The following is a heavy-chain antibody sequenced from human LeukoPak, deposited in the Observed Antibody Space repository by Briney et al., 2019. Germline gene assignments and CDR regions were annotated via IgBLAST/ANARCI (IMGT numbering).Heavy chain of an antibody. V-gene: IGHV4-38-2*02. D-gene: IGHD3-10*01. CDR1: GYSISSGYY. Sequence: PSETLSLTCTVSGYSISSGYYWGWIRQPPGKGLEWIGSIYHSGSTYYNPSLKSRVTISVDTSKNQFSLKLSSVTAADTAVYYCARRAIRRRNYYGSGSYNWFDPWGQGTLVTVSS. CDR2: IYHSGST. CDR3: ARRAIRRRNYYGSGSYNWFDP. J-gene: IGHJ5*02.